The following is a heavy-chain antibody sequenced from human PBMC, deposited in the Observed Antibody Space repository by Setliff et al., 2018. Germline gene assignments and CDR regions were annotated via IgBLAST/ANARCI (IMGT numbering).Heavy chain of an antibody. V-gene: IGHV1-46*01. CDR3: AKPTTVTTTHYYYYMDV. Sequence: ASVKVSCKASGYTLTKYYMHWVRQAPGQGLEWMGIINPGGGLTRYAQKFQGRVTMTRDTSTSTVCMEVSSLRSEDTAVYYCAKPTTVTTTHYYYYMDVWGKGTTVTVSS. J-gene: IGHJ6*03. D-gene: IGHD4-4*01. CDR1: GYTLTKYY. CDR2: INPGGGLT.